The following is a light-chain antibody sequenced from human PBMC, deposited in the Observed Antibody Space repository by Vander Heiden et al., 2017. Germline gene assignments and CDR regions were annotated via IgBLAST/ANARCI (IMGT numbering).Light chain of an antibody. J-gene: IGLJ3*02. CDR1: NIESKG. Sequence: SSVLTQPPSVSVAPGQTARIPCGGNNIESKGVHWYQKKPGQAPVLAVYDDFERPSGIPDRFSGSNSGNTATLTISRVEAGDEADYYCQVWDNSGDRGVFGGGTKLTVL. CDR3: QVWDNSGDRGV. V-gene: IGLV3-21*02. CDR2: DDF.